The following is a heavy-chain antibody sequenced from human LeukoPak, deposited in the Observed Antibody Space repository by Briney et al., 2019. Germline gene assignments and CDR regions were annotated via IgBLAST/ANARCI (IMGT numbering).Heavy chain of an antibody. CDR2: IIPIFGTA. J-gene: IGHJ4*02. V-gene: IGHV1-69*05. D-gene: IGHD5-18*01. CDR3: ACGYSYGSDY. Sequence: SVKVSCKASGGTFSSYTISWVRQAPGQGLEWMGRIIPIFGTANYAQKFQGRVTITTDESTSTAYMELSSLRSEDTAVYYCACGYSYGSDYWGQGTLVTVSS. CDR1: GGTFSSYT.